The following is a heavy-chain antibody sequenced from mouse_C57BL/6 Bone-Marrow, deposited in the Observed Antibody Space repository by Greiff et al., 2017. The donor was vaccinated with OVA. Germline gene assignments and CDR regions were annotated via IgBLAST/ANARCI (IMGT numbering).Heavy chain of an antibody. D-gene: IGHD1-1*01. CDR1: GYAFSSYW. CDR3: ARRGYYGSSYGFAY. CDR2: IYPGDGDT. V-gene: IGHV1-80*01. J-gene: IGHJ3*01. Sequence: QVQLQQSGAELVKPGASVKISCKASGYAFSSYWMNWVKQRPGKGLEWIGQIYPGDGDTNYNGKFKGKATLTADKSSSTAYMQLSSLTSEDTAVYFCARRGYYGSSYGFAYWGQGTLVTVSA.